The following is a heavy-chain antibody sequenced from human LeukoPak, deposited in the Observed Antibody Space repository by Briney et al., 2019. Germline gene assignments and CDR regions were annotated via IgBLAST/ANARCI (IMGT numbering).Heavy chain of an antibody. J-gene: IGHJ6*02. CDR3: ASPLEDSGYDGVRDYGMDV. CDR1: EGTFSSYA. D-gene: IGHD5-12*01. V-gene: IGHV1-69*04. CDR2: IIPILGIA. Sequence: ASVKVSCKASEGTFSSYAISWVRQAPGQGLEWMGRIIPILGIANYAQKFQGRVTITADKSTSTAYMELSSLRSEDTAVYYCASPLEDSGYDGVRDYGMDVWGQGTTVTVSS.